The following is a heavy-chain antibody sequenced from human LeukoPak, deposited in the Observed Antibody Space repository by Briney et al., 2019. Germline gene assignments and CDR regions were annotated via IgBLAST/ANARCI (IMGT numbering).Heavy chain of an antibody. D-gene: IGHD4/OR15-4a*01. CDR3: AKTAVVITFRFDD. CDR2: ISSGSSAR. J-gene: IGHJ4*02. Sequence: PGGSLRLSCAASGFTFSSHSMNWVRQTPGKGLEWVSYISSGSSARYYADSVKGRFTIPRDDARNSLYLQMNSLRAEDTAVYYCAKTAVVITFRFDDWGQGALVTVSS. CDR1: GFTFSSHS. V-gene: IGHV3-48*01.